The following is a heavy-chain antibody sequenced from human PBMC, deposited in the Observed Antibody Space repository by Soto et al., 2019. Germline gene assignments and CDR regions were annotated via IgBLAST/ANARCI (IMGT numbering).Heavy chain of an antibody. CDR1: GFTFSSYG. CDR3: AKVKEVGAITLFDY. CDR2: ISGSGGST. J-gene: IGHJ4*02. Sequence: EVQLLEPGGGLVQPGGSLRLSCAASGFTFSSYGMSWVRQAPGKGLEWVSVISGSGGSTYYAASVKGRFTISRDNSKNTLYLQMNSLRAEDTAVYYCAKVKEVGAITLFDYWGQGTLVTVSS. D-gene: IGHD1-26*01. V-gene: IGHV3-23*01.